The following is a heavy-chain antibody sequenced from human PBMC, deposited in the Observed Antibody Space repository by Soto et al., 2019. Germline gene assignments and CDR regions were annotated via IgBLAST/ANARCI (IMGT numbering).Heavy chain of an antibody. J-gene: IGHJ4*02. CDR1: VYTLTGYY. CDR2: INPSGGST. Sequence: NGSCKTSVYTLTGYYMRWGRHTTGQGLEWMGIINPSGGSTSYAQKFQGRVTMTRDTSTSTVYMELSSLRSEDTAVYYCARVHFDYVWGPSDYWGQGTLVTVSS. D-gene: IGHD3-16*01. V-gene: IGHV1-46*03. CDR3: ARVHFDYVWGPSDY.